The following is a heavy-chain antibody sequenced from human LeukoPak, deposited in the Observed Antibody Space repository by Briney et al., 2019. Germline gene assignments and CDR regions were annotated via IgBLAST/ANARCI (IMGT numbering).Heavy chain of an antibody. V-gene: IGHV3-30-3*01. CDR3: AREALGYRGYDPDYFDS. CDR1: GFTFSSYV. J-gene: IGHJ4*02. Sequence: GGSLRLSCAASGFTFSSYVMHWVRQAPGKGLEWVAVISYDGSNKYYADSVKGRFTISRDNSKNTLYLQMNSLRPEDTALYYCAREALGYRGYDPDYFDSWGQGTLVIVSS. D-gene: IGHD5-12*01. CDR2: ISYDGSNK.